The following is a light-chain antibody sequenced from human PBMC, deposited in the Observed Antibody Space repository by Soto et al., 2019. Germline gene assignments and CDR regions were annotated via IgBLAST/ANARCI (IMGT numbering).Light chain of an antibody. Sequence: QSVLTLPPSASASPGQSVTISCIGSSSDTGDYNYVSWYQQHPGKAPKLMIYEVSKRPSGVPDRFSGSKSGNTASLTVSGLQAEDEADYYCSSYAGSDNYVFGTGTKVTVL. V-gene: IGLV2-8*01. CDR3: SSYAGSDNYV. J-gene: IGLJ1*01. CDR1: SSDTGDYNY. CDR2: EVS.